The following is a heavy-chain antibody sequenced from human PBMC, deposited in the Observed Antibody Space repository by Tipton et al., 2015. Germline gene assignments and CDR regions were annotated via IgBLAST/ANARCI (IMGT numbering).Heavy chain of an antibody. V-gene: IGHV4-38-2*01. CDR1: GYSISSGYY. CDR3: ARVTVDYGDYVGAFDI. CDR2: IYHSGTT. J-gene: IGHJ3*02. D-gene: IGHD4-17*01. Sequence: TLSLTCAVFGYSISSGYYWGWIRQPPGKGLEWIGSIYHSGTTYSNPSLKSRVTISVDTSKNQFSLKLRSVTAADTAPYYCARVTVDYGDYVGAFDIWGQGTMVTVSS.